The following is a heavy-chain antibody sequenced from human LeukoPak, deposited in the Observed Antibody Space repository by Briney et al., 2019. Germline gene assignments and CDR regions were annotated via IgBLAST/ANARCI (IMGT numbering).Heavy chain of an antibody. CDR2: ITAYNDNT. D-gene: IGHD3-10*01. CDR1: GYTFTRDG. Sequence: ASVNDSWEASGYTFTRDGLSWGRQAPGQGLEWMGWITAYNDNTNYAQKLQGRVTMTTDTSTSTAYMELRSLRPDDTAVYYCARALLWFGEPSHIDYWGQGTLVTASS. CDR3: ARALLWFGEPSHIDY. V-gene: IGHV1-18*01. J-gene: IGHJ4*02.